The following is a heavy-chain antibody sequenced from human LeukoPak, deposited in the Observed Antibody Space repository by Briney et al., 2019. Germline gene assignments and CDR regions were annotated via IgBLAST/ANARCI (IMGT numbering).Heavy chain of an antibody. J-gene: IGHJ6*02. D-gene: IGHD1-14*01. CDR1: GYTLTELS. CDR2: FDPEDGET. Sequence: ASVKVSCKVSGYTLTELSMHWVRQAPGKGLEWTGGFDPEDGETIYAQKFQGRVTMTEDTSTDTAYMELSSLRSEDTAVYYCATATTGGYYYYGMDVWGQGTTVTVSS. V-gene: IGHV1-24*01. CDR3: ATATTGGYYYYGMDV.